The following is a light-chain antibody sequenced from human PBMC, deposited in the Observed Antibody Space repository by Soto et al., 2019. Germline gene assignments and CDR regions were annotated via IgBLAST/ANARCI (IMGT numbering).Light chain of an antibody. Sequence: SALTQPASVSGSPGQSITISCTGSNSDVGASNSVPWYQQRPGKAPQLIIYDVSNRPSGVSNRFSGSKSGNTASLTISGLQAEDEADYYCSSETSDKTLVVFGGGTKVTV. CDR1: NSDVGASNS. CDR3: SSETSDKTLVV. J-gene: IGLJ2*01. V-gene: IGLV2-14*03. CDR2: DVS.